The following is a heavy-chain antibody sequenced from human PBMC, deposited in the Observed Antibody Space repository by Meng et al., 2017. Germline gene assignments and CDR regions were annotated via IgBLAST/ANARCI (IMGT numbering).Heavy chain of an antibody. CDR2: IIPILGIA. CDR1: GGTFSSYT. V-gene: IGHV1-69*10. Sequence: VKVSCKASGGTFSSYTISWVRQAPGQGLEWMGRIIPILGIANYAQKFQGRVTITADKSTSTAYMELSSLRSEDTAVYYCARDVAEYQLPDLRGNWFDPWGQGTLVTVSS. J-gene: IGHJ5*02. CDR3: ARDVAEYQLPDLRGNWFDP. D-gene: IGHD2-2*01.